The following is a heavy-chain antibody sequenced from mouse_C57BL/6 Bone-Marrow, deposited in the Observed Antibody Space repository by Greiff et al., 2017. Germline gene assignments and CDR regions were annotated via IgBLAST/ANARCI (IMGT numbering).Heavy chain of an antibody. CDR1: GYTFTSYW. CDR3: ARGDYYGSSYGAMDY. V-gene: IGHV1-61*01. Sequence: VQLQQPGAELVRPGSSVKLSCKASGYTFTSYWMDWVKQRPGQGLEWIGNIYPSDSETHSNQKFKDKATLTVDKSSSTAYMQLSSLTSEDSAVYYCARGDYYGSSYGAMDYWGQGTSGTVAS. J-gene: IGHJ4*01. CDR2: IYPSDSET. D-gene: IGHD1-1*01.